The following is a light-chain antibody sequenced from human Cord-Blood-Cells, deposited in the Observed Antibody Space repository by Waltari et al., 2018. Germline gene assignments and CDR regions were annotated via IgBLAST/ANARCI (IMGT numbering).Light chain of an antibody. V-gene: IGLV3-21*04. CDR1: NIGRKS. J-gene: IGLJ2*01. Sequence: SYVLTQPPPVSVAPGKTARITCGGNNIGRKSVDWYQQKPGQAPVLVIYYDSDRPSGIPERFSGSNSGNTATLTISRVEAGDEADYYCQVWDSSSDHVVFGGGTKLTVL. CDR3: QVWDSSSDHVV. CDR2: YDS.